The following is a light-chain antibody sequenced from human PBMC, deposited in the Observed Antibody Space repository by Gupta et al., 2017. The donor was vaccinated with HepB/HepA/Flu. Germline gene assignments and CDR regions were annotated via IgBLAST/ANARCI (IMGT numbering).Light chain of an antibody. CDR1: QNIFSTSSNKNY. Sequence: DIVMTQSPDFLAVSLGERATINCKSSQNIFSTSSNKNYLAWYQQKPGQPPKLLIYWASTRESGVPDRFSGSGSGTDFTLTSSSLQAEDVAVYYCQQYFIPSTFGQGTKVEIK. V-gene: IGKV4-1*01. J-gene: IGKJ1*01. CDR3: QQYFIPST. CDR2: WAS.